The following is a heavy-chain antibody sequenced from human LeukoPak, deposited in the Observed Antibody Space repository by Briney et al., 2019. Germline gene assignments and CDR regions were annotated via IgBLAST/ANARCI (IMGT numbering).Heavy chain of an antibody. D-gene: IGHD3-9*01. Sequence: SGGSLRLSCAASGFTFSSYSMNWVRQAPGKGLEWVSSISSSSSYIYYADSVKGRFTISRDNAKNSLYLQMNSLRAEDTAVYYCARGRDGGDYDILTGYYMDVWGKGTTVTVSS. V-gene: IGHV3-21*01. J-gene: IGHJ6*03. CDR3: ARGRDGGDYDILTGYYMDV. CDR2: ISSSSSYI. CDR1: GFTFSSYS.